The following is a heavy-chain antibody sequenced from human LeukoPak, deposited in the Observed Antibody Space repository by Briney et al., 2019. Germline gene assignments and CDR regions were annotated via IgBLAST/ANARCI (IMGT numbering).Heavy chain of an antibody. CDR3: ARAPGPSRTSGAPGD. V-gene: IGHV3-53*01. D-gene: IGHD2-8*01. J-gene: IGHJ4*02. Sequence: GSLRLSCAASGFTVSTNYMTWVRQAPGKGLEWVSVIYGGGSTFYADSVKGRFTISRDNSKNTLYLQMNSLRAEDTAVYYCARAPGPSRTSGAPGDWGQGTLLTVSS. CDR2: IYGGGST. CDR1: GFTVSTNY.